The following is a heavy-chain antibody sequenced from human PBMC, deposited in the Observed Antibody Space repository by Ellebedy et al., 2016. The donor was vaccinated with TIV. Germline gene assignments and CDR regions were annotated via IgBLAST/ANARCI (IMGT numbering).Heavy chain of an antibody. CDR3: ARGHYGMDV. CDR1: GFPFSDSY. Sequence: PGGSLRLSFVAPGFPFSDSYFRWILQAPGKALEWVSYIGKSNGDTNHADSVRSRFTISRDNGRNSLYLQMNRLRGDDTAVDYCARGHYGMDVWGQGTTVTVSS. J-gene: IGHJ6*02. V-gene: IGHV3-11*06. CDR2: IGKSNGDT.